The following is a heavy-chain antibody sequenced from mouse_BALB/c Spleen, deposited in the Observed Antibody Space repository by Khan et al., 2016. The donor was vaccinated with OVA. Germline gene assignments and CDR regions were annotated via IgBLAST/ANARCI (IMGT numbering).Heavy chain of an antibody. D-gene: IGHD1-2*01. V-gene: IGHV3-2*02. CDR2: ISYSGST. J-gene: IGHJ2*01. Sequence: EVQLQASGPGLVKPSQSLSLTCTVTGYSITSGYGWNWIRQFPGNKLEWTGYISYSGSTNYNPSLKSRISITRDTSKNQFFLQLNSVTTEDTATYYCARTARIKYWGQGTTLTVSS. CDR3: ARTARIKY. CDR1: GYSITSGYG.